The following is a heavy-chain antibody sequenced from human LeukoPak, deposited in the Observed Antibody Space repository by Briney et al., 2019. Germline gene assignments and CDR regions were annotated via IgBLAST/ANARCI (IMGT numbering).Heavy chain of an antibody. CDR2: INHSGST. J-gene: IGHJ4*02. CDR3: ARGRRSGGYFSGIYYFDY. CDR1: GGSFSGYY. D-gene: IGHD1-26*01. Sequence: SETLSLTCAVYGGSFSGYYWSWIRQPPGKGLEWIGEINHSGSTNDNPSLKSRLTTTVGTSKNHFSLKLSSVTAADTPVYYCARGRRSGGYFSGIYYFDYWGQGTLVTVSS. V-gene: IGHV4-34*01.